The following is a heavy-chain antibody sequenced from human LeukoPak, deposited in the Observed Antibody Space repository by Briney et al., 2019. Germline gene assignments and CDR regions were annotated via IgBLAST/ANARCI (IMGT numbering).Heavy chain of an antibody. CDR3: ARDLTEVVVAAIFDY. Sequence: SVKVSCKASGGTFSSYAISWVRQAPGQGLEWMGGIIPIFGTANYAQKFQGRVTITADESTSTAYMELSSLRSEDTAVYYCARDLTEVVVAAIFDYWGQGTLVTVSS. CDR1: GGTFSSYA. CDR2: IIPIFGTA. D-gene: IGHD2-15*01. V-gene: IGHV1-69*13. J-gene: IGHJ4*02.